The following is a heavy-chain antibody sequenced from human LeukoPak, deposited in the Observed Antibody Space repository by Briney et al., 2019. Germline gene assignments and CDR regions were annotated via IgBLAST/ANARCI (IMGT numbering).Heavy chain of an antibody. J-gene: IGHJ4*02. CDR3: VRQSGSVYVPVDY. D-gene: IGHD3-10*02. Sequence: PSETLSLTCTVSGASISGSSYYWGWIRQPPGKGLEWIGTIFYAGSTYYNPSLKSRVTMSVDTSKNQFSLKLNSVTAADTAVYYCVRQSGSVYVPVDYWGQGTLVTVSS. CDR1: GASISGSSYY. CDR2: IFYAGST. V-gene: IGHV4-39*01.